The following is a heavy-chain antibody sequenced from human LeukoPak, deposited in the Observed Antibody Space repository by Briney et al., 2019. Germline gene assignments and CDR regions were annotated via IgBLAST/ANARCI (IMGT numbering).Heavy chain of an antibody. Sequence: SETLSLTCAVYGGSFSGYYWSWIRQPPGKGLEWIGEINHSGSTNYNPSLKSRVTISVGTSKNQFSLKLSSVTAADTAVYYCARNPGSRLDYWGQGTLVTVSS. CDR2: INHSGST. CDR1: GGSFSGYY. V-gene: IGHV4-34*01. CDR3: ARNPGSRLDY. J-gene: IGHJ4*02. D-gene: IGHD6-13*01.